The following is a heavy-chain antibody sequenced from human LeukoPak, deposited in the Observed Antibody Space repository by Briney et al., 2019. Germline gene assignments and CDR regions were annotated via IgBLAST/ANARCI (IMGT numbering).Heavy chain of an antibody. Sequence: ASVKVSCKDSGYTFTSYDINWVRQATGQGLEWMGWMNPNSGNTGYAQKFQGRVTMTRNTSISTAYMELSSLRSEDTAVYYCARANWWELYGDDYWGQGTLVTVSS. D-gene: IGHD1-26*01. J-gene: IGHJ4*02. CDR2: MNPNSGNT. V-gene: IGHV1-8*01. CDR3: ARANWWELYGDDY. CDR1: GYTFTSYD.